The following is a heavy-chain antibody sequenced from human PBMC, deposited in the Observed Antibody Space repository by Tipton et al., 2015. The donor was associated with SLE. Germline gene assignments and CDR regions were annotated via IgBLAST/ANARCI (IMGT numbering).Heavy chain of an antibody. D-gene: IGHD5-12*01. CDR3: AKDPITITPTGDY. CDR2: ISRWGTIT. J-gene: IGHJ4*02. CDR1: GFTFTETE. Sequence: SLRLSCAASGFTFTETEFNWVRQAPGKGLEWLSYISRWGTITYYADSVKGRFTISRDNAKNSLFLQMNSLRAEDTAVYYCAKDPITITPTGDYWGLGTLVTVSS. V-gene: IGHV3-48*03.